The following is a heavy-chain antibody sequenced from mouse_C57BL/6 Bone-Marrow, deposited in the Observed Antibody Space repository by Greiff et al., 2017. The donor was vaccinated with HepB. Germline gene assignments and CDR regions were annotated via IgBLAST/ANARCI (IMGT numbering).Heavy chain of an antibody. CDR2: ISSGSSTI. Sequence: EVQGVESGGGLVKPGGSLKLSCAASGFTFSDYGMHWVRQAPEKGLEWVAYISSGSSTIYYADTVKGRFTISRDNAKNTLFLQMTSLRSEDTAMYYCAPGTNDWYFDVWGTGTTVTVSS. CDR1: GFTFSDYG. D-gene: IGHD4-1*01. CDR3: APGTNDWYFDV. J-gene: IGHJ1*03. V-gene: IGHV5-17*01.